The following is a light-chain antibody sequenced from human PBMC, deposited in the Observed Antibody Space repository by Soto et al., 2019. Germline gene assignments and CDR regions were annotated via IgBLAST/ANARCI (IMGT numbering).Light chain of an antibody. CDR1: QSISSY. Sequence: DIQMTQSPSSLSASVGDRVTITCRASQSISSYLNWYQQKPGKAPKLLIYAASSLQSGVPSRFSGSGSGTDFTLTISSLQPEDVATFYCQNYDSVPRTFGQGTKVEIK. V-gene: IGKV1-39*01. CDR3: QNYDSVPRT. J-gene: IGKJ1*01. CDR2: AAS.